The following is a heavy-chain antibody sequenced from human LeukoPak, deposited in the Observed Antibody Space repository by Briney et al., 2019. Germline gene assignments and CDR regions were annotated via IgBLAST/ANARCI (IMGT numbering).Heavy chain of an antibody. V-gene: IGHV3-30*18. D-gene: IGHD3-10*01. Sequence: GGSLRLSCAASGFTFSDAWMHWVRQAPGKGLEWVAIISYDGGKKDYADSVKGRFTISRDNSKNTLYLQMNSLRAEDTAVYYCAKDYLWFGELLETYYFDYWGQGTLVTVSS. CDR2: ISYDGGKK. J-gene: IGHJ4*02. CDR3: AKDYLWFGELLETYYFDY. CDR1: GFTFSDAW.